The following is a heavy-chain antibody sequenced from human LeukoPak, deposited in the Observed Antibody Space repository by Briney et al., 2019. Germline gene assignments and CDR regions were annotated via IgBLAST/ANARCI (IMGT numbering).Heavy chain of an antibody. CDR1: GFTFSSYE. D-gene: IGHD1-26*01. CDR2: ISSSGSTI. J-gene: IGHJ3*02. Sequence: PGGSLRLSCAASGFTFSSYEMNWVRQAPGKGLEGVSYISSSGSTIYYADSVKGRFTISRDNAKNSLYLQMNSLRAEDTAVYYCARDSGKLLRAFDIWGQGTMVTVSS. V-gene: IGHV3-48*03. CDR3: ARDSGKLLRAFDI.